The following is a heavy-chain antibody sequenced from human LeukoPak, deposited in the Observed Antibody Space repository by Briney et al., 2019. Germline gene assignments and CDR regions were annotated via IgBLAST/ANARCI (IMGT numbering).Heavy chain of an antibody. CDR2: IWYDRSNK. J-gene: IGHJ3*02. D-gene: IGHD3-22*01. Sequence: PGGSLRLSCAASGFTFSSYGMHWVRQAPGKGLEWVAVIWYDRSNKYYVDSVQGRFTISRDNSKNTLYLQMSSLRAEDTAVYYCARGNYYDSSGYYFPDAFDIWGQGTMVTASS. CDR1: GFTFSSYG. V-gene: IGHV3-33*01. CDR3: ARGNYYDSSGYYFPDAFDI.